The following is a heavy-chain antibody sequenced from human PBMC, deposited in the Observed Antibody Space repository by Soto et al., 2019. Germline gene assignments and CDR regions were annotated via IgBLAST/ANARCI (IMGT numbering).Heavy chain of an antibody. J-gene: IGHJ5*02. Sequence: SETLSLTCTVSGASISGYWWSWIRQPPGKGLEWIGYIYYSGSTYYNPSLKSRVTISVDTSKNQFSLKLSSVTAADTAVYYCARPGGGYYDFWSGYYRPNWFDPWGQGTLVTVSS. CDR2: IYYSGST. D-gene: IGHD3-3*01. V-gene: IGHV4-59*04. CDR1: GASISGYW. CDR3: ARPGGGYYDFWSGYYRPNWFDP.